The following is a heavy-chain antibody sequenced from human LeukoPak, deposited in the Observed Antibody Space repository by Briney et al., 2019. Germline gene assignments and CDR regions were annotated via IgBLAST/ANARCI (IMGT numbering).Heavy chain of an antibody. D-gene: IGHD1-7*01. CDR1: GFTFSSYS. CDR3: AKRELNPFDY. CDR2: ISSSSSYI. V-gene: IGHV3-21*01. Sequence: PGGSLRLSCAASGFTFSSYSMNWVRQAPGKGLEWVSSISSSSSYIYYADSVKGRFTISRDNSKNTLYLQMNSLRAEDTAVYYCAKRELNPFDYWGQGTLVTVSS. J-gene: IGHJ4*02.